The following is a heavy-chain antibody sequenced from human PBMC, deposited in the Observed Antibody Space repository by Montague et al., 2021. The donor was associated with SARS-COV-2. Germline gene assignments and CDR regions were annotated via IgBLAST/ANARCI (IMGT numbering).Heavy chain of an antibody. D-gene: IGHD3-10*01. J-gene: IGHJ6*02. Sequence: SETLSLTCTVSGGSISSSNYYWGWIRQPPGKGLEWIGNMYSSGSTYYNPSLKSRVTISIDTSKNQFSLKLSSVTAADTAVYYCAGDDIMRQGVTKGMDVWGRGTTVTVSS. CDR3: AGDDIMRQGVTKGMDV. CDR1: GGSISSSNYY. V-gene: IGHV4-39*07. CDR2: MYSSGST.